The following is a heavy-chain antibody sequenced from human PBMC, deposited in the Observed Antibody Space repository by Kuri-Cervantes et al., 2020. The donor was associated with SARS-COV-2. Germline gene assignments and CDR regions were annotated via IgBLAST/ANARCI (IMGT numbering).Heavy chain of an antibody. Sequence: GESLKISCAAPGFTFNNYGMHWVRQAPGKGLEWVAVISHDGRNKHYADSVKGRFTISRDNSKVTMYLQMNSLRAEDTAVFYCARPDCTINCVCFMDVWGQGTTVTVSS. V-gene: IGHV3-30*03. J-gene: IGHJ6*02. CDR2: ISHDGRNK. CDR1: GFTFNNYG. D-gene: IGHD2-8*01. CDR3: ARPDCTINCVCFMDV.